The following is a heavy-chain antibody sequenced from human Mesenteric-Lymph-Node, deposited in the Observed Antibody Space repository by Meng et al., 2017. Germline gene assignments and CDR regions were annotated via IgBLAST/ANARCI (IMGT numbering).Heavy chain of an antibody. V-gene: IGHV3-53*04. J-gene: IGHJ3*02. Sequence: EVQLVESGGGLFHPGESLTLSCAASGFTFSSYSMHWIRQAPGKGLEWVSVIYSGGSTYYADSVKGRFTISRHNSKNTLYLQMNSLRAEDTAVYYCARVKNAFDIWGQGTMVTVSS. CDR3: ARVKNAFDI. CDR1: GFTFSSYS. CDR2: IYSGGST.